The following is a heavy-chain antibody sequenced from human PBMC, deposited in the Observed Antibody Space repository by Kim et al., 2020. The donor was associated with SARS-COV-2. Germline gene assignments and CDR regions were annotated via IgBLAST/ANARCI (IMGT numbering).Heavy chain of an antibody. J-gene: IGHJ4*02. CDR3: ARGRGSFDY. V-gene: IGHV4-4*07. D-gene: IGHD3-10*01. CDR2: GST. Sequence: GSTNSNPSLKSRVTMAVDTSKNQFSLKLSSVTAADTAVYYCARGRGSFDYWGQGTLVTVSS.